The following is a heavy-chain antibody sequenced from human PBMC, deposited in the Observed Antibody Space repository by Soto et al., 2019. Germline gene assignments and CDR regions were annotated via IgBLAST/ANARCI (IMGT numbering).Heavy chain of an antibody. CDR1: GGSFSGYY. CDR2: INHSGST. D-gene: IGHD2-15*01. V-gene: IGHV4-34*01. CDR3: ARGGGTRLAFDI. J-gene: IGHJ3*02. Sequence: SETLSLTCAVYGGSFSGYYWSWIRQPPGKGLEWIGEINHSGSTNYNPSLKSRVTISVDTSKNQFSLKLSSVTAADTAVYYCARGGGTRLAFDIWGQGTMVPVS.